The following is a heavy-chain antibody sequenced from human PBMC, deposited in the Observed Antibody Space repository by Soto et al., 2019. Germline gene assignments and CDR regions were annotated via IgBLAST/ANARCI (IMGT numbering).Heavy chain of an antibody. D-gene: IGHD3-10*01. J-gene: IGHJ2*01. Sequence: QVQLVQSGAEVKKPGASVKVSCKASGYTFTSYGISWVRQAPGQGLEWMGWISAYNGNTNYAQKLQGRVTMTTDTSTSKAYMELRSLRSDDTAVYYCAGDGITMGRGDPPWYFDLWGRGTLVTVSS. CDR1: GYTFTSYG. CDR3: AGDGITMGRGDPPWYFDL. CDR2: ISAYNGNT. V-gene: IGHV1-18*01.